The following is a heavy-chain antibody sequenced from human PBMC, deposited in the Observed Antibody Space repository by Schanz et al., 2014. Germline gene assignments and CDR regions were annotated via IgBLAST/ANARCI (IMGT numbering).Heavy chain of an antibody. V-gene: IGHV4-59*05. D-gene: IGHD3-3*01. CDR3: ARLSAIFGVVTTYYFDY. CDR1: GGPISSHF. CDR2: MYYSGTT. Sequence: QVQLQESGPGLVKPSETLSLTCTVSGGPISSHFWSWIRQPPGKGLEWIGRMYYSGTTYYNPPLNTRVPLPGAPSKNQFPRTLSPVTAAETAVYYCARLSAIFGVVTTYYFDYWGQGTLVTVSS. J-gene: IGHJ4*02.